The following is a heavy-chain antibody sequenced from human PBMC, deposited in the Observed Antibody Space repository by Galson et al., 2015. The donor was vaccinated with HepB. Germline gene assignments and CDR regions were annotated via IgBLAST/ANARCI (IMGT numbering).Heavy chain of an antibody. CDR2: INPSGGST. D-gene: IGHD3-10*01. CDR1: GYTFTSYY. J-gene: IGHJ4*02. Sequence: SVKVSCKASGYTFTSYYMHWVRQAPGQGLEWMGIINPSGGSTSYAQKFQGRVTMTRDTSTSTVYMELSSLRSEDTAVYYCAREGWGPVLLWFRESFGLDYWGQGTLVTVSS. V-gene: IGHV1-46*03. CDR3: AREGWGPVLLWFRESFGLDY.